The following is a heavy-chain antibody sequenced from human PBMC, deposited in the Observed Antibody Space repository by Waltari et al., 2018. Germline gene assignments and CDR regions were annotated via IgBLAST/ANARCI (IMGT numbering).Heavy chain of an antibody. Sequence: EVQLVESGGGLVQPGGSLRLSCAASGFTFSSYEMNWVRQVPGKGLEWVSYISSSGSTIYYADSVKCRFTISRDNAKNSLYLQMNSLRAEDTAVYYCARVSHYYDSSGDYYFDYWGQGTLVTVSS. CDR3: ARVSHYYDSSGDYYFDY. CDR2: ISSSGSTI. J-gene: IGHJ4*02. V-gene: IGHV3-48*03. CDR1: GFTFSSYE. D-gene: IGHD3-22*01.